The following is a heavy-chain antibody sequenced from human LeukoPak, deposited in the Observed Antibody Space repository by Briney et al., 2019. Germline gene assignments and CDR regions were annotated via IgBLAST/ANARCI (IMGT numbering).Heavy chain of an antibody. D-gene: IGHD4-11*01. V-gene: IGHV1-69*13. CDR2: IIPIFGTA. J-gene: IGHJ4*02. CDR3: ARSANTRLQFDY. Sequence: SVKVSCKASGGTFSSYAISWVRQAPGQGLEWMGGIIPIFGTANYAQKFQGRVTITADESTSTAYMELSSLRSEDTAVYYCARSANTRLQFDYWGQGTLVTVSS. CDR1: GGTFSSYA.